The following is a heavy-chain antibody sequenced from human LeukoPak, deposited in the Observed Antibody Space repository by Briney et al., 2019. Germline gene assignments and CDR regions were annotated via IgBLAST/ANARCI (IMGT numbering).Heavy chain of an antibody. Sequence: ASVKVSCKASGGTFSSYAISWVRQAPGQGLEWMGGIIPIFGTANYAQKFQGRVTITADESTCTAYMELSSLRSEDTAVYYCARSGYSSGYFDYWGQGTLVTVSS. CDR1: GGTFSSYA. J-gene: IGHJ4*02. CDR3: ARSGYSSGYFDY. V-gene: IGHV1-69*13. D-gene: IGHD3-22*01. CDR2: IIPIFGTA.